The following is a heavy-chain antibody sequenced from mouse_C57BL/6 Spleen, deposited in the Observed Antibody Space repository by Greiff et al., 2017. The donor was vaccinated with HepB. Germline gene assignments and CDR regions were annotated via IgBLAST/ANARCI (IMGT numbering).Heavy chain of an antibody. J-gene: IGHJ3*01. Sequence: VQLQQSGAELVKPGASVKISCKAFGYAFSSYWMNWVKQRHGKGLEWIGQIYPGDGDTNYNGKFKGKATLTADKSSSTAYMQRSSLTSEDSAVYFCTRNYYGSVFAYWGQGTLVTVSA. V-gene: IGHV1-80*01. CDR2: IYPGDGDT. D-gene: IGHD1-1*01. CDR1: GYAFSSYW. CDR3: TRNYYGSVFAY.